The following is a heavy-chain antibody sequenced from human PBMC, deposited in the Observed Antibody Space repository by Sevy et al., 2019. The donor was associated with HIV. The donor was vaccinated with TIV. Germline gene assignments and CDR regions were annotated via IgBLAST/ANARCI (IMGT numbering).Heavy chain of an antibody. Sequence: GGSLRLSCAASGFTFSSYAMSWVRQAPGKGLEWVSAMSGSGGSTYYADSVKGRVTISRDNSKNTLYLQMNSLRAEDTAVYYCAKGEVIETTIDYWGQGTLVTVSS. CDR1: GFTFSSYA. CDR3: AKGEVIETTIDY. D-gene: IGHD1-7*01. CDR2: MSGSGGST. V-gene: IGHV3-23*01. J-gene: IGHJ4*02.